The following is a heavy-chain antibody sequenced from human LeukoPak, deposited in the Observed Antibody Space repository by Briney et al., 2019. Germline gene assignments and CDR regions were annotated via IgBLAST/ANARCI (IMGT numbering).Heavy chain of an antibody. V-gene: IGHV3-33*01. D-gene: IGHD1-26*01. CDR3: AREPVGGTTPGQDY. Sequence: TGGSLRLSCTAYGLTFSSYGIHLVRQAPDKGLEWVAVIWYDGSNKYYADSVKGRFTISRDNSKYTLYLQMNSLRAEDTAVYYYAREPVGGTTPGQDYWGQGTLVTVSS. CDR2: IWYDGSNK. J-gene: IGHJ4*02. CDR1: GLTFSSYG.